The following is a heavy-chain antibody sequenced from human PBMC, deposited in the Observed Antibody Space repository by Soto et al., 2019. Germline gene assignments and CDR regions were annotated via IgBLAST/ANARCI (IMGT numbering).Heavy chain of an antibody. CDR3: ARVSHYYDSSGYLVDY. CDR1: GGSFSGYY. V-gene: IGHV4-59*01. CDR2: IYYSGST. Sequence: SETLSLTCAVYGGSFSGYYWSWLRQPPGKGLEWIGYIYYSGSTNYNPSLKSRVTISVDTSKNQFSLKLSSVTAADTAVYYCARVSHYYDSSGYLVDYWGQGTLVTVSS. D-gene: IGHD3-22*01. J-gene: IGHJ4*02.